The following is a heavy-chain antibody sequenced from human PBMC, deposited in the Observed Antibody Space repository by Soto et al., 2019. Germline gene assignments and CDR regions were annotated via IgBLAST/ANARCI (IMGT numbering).Heavy chain of an antibody. Sequence: GGSLRLSCAASGFTFSSYGMHWVRQAPGKGLEWVAVISYDGSNKYYADSVKGRFTISRDNSKNTLYLQMNSLRAEDTAVYYCAKDSLGYSSGYYGPNYWGQGTLVTVSS. J-gene: IGHJ4*02. CDR3: AKDSLGYSSGYYGPNY. CDR2: ISYDGSNK. CDR1: GFTFSSYG. V-gene: IGHV3-30*18. D-gene: IGHD3-22*01.